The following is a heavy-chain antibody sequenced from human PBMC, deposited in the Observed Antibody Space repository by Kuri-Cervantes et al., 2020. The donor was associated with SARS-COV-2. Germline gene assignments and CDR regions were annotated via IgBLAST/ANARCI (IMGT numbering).Heavy chain of an antibody. J-gene: IGHJ6*02. D-gene: IGHD4-11*01. V-gene: IGHV3-30*03. CDR2: ISYDGSNK. CDR3: ARDGLGTVTMDYYYYGMDV. CDR1: GFTFSSYG. Sequence: GGSLRLSCAASGFTFSSYGMHWVRQAPGKGLEWVAVISYDGSNKYYADSVKGRFTISRDNSKNTLYLQMNSLRAEDTAVYYCARDGLGTVTMDYYYYGMDVWGQGTTVTVSS.